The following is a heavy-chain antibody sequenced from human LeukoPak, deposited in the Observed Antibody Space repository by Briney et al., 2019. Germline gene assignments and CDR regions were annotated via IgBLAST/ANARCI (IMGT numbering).Heavy chain of an antibody. CDR3: ARDRIGSIVGATAEFDY. CDR1: GFTFSSYG. Sequence: GGSLRLSYAAFGFTFSSYGMHWVRQAPGKGLEWVAVIWYDGSNKYYADSVKGRFTISRDNSKNTLYLQMNSLRAEDTAVYYCARDRIGSIVGATAEFDYWGQGTLVTVSS. CDR2: IWYDGSNK. J-gene: IGHJ4*02. D-gene: IGHD1-26*01. V-gene: IGHV3-33*01.